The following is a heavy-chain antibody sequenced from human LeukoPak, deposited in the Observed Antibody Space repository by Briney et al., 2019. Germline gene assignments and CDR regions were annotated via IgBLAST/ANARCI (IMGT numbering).Heavy chain of an antibody. CDR1: GGSISSYY. D-gene: IGHD3-3*01. CDR2: IYYSGST. CDR3: ARGAPDFWSGYFFDH. Sequence: SETLSLTCTVSGGSISSYYWSWIRQPPGKGLEWIGYIYYSGSTNYNPSLKSRVTISVDTSKNQFSLKLSSVTAADTAVYYCARGAPDFWSGYFFDHWGQGTLVTVSS. J-gene: IGHJ4*02. V-gene: IGHV4-59*01.